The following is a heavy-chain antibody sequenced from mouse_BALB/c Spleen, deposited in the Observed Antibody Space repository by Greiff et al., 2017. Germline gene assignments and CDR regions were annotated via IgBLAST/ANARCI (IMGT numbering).Heavy chain of an antibody. J-gene: IGHJ1*01. Sequence: EVMLVESGGGLVKPGGSLKLSCAASGFTFSSYAMSWVRQTPEKRLEWVASISSGGSTYYPDSVKGRFTISRDNARNILYLQMSSLRSEDTAMYYCARSFYYDYDYWYFDVWGAGTTVTVSS. D-gene: IGHD2-4*01. CDR1: GFTFSSYA. CDR3: ARSFYYDYDYWYFDV. CDR2: ISSGGST. V-gene: IGHV5-6-5*01.